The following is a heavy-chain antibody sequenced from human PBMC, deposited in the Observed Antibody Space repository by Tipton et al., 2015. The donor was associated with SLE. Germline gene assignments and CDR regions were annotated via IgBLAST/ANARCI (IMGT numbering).Heavy chain of an antibody. V-gene: IGHV3-23*01. CDR1: GFTFSSYE. CDR3: AKDRDYDYIWGSFDY. J-gene: IGHJ4*02. Sequence: SLRLSCAASGFTFSSYEMNWVRQAPGKGLEWVSAISGSGGSTYYADSVKGRFTISRDNSKNTLYLQMNSLRAEDTAVYYCAKDRDYDYIWGSFDYWGQGTLVTVSS. D-gene: IGHD3-16*01. CDR2: ISGSGGST.